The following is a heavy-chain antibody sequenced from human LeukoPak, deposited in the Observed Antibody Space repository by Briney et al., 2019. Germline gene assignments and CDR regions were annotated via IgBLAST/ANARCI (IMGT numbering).Heavy chain of an antibody. CDR1: GGSFSGYY. J-gene: IGHJ6*03. CDR3: ARVGNYYYYYMDV. V-gene: IGHV4-34*01. CDR2: INHSGGT. Sequence: PSETLSLTCAVYGGSFSGYYWSWIRQPPGKGLEWIGEINHSGGTNYNPSLKSRVTISVDKSKNQFSLKLSSVTAADTAVYYCARVGNYYYYYMDVWGKGTTVTVSS. D-gene: IGHD7-27*01.